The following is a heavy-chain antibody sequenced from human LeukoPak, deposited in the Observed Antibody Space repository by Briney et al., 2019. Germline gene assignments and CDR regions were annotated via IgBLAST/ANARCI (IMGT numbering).Heavy chain of an antibody. CDR3: TRWPGVGGCYYCYYLDV. D-gene: IGHD2-15*01. J-gene: IGHJ6*03. CDR1: WFNLDEYV. Sequence: GGPLRHSRVDSWFNLDEYVVNGVPPAPEKGGGCVSGLYWNGRSTDYEDSVKGRFTISRDTAKNSLYLKLGTLRAEDTAVYYCTRWPGVGGCYYCYYLDVWGKGTTVAVSS. V-gene: IGHV3-20*04. CDR2: LYWNGRST.